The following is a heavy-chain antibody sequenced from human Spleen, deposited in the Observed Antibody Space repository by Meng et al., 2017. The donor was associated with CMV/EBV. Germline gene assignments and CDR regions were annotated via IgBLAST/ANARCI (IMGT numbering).Heavy chain of an antibody. Sequence: ASGFPVSAYAMAWVRQAPGKGLEWVSSISYSSDFIYYADSVKGRFTISRDDAKNSLYLQMNSLRAEDTAVYFCAKGGHRTGTTWFDPWGQGTLVTVSS. CDR2: ISYSSDFI. CDR3: AKGGHRTGTTWFDP. V-gene: IGHV3-21*04. CDR1: GFPVSAYA. J-gene: IGHJ5*02. D-gene: IGHD1-7*01.